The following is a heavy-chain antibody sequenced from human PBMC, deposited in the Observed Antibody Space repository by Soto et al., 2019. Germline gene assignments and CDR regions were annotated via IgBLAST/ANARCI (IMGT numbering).Heavy chain of an antibody. J-gene: IGHJ4*02. Sequence: QVQLQESGPGLVKPSETLSLTCAVSGASITDNNWWSWVRQSPGKGLEWIGEVVHWGTSNYNPSLGSRVTVSMDRSKNHVSLTFISVTAADSAVYYCARHVVVPGTRGFDYWGQGILVTVSS. CDR2: VVHWGTS. CDR1: GASITDNNW. V-gene: IGHV4-4*02. CDR3: ARHVVVPGTRGFDY. D-gene: IGHD2-15*01.